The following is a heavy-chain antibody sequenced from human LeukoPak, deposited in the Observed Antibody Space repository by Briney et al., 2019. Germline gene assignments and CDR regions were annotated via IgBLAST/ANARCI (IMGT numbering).Heavy chain of an antibody. Sequence: SVTLSLTCTVSGGSISSYYWSWIRQPPGKGLEWIGYIYYSGSTNYNPSLKSRVTISVDTSKNQFSLKLNSVTAADTAVYYCASFYCSGGSCYQYYSYYYMDVWGKGTTVTISS. CDR3: ASFYCSGGSCYQYYSYYYMDV. D-gene: IGHD2-15*01. CDR2: IYYSGST. V-gene: IGHV4-59*08. J-gene: IGHJ6*03. CDR1: GGSISSYY.